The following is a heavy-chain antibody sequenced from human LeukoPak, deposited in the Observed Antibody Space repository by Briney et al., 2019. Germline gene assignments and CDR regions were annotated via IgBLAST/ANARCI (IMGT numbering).Heavy chain of an antibody. CDR2: IYSGGST. CDR1: GFTVSSNY. V-gene: IGHV3-53*01. D-gene: IGHD5-12*01. CDR3: AKGPQLYSGYHPDY. J-gene: IGHJ4*02. Sequence: GGSLRLSCAASGFTVSSNYMSWVRQAPGKGLEWVSVIYSGGSTYYADSVKGRFTISRDFSRNTVGLQMNSLRTEDTAIYYCAKGPQLYSGYHPDYWGQGTLVTVSS.